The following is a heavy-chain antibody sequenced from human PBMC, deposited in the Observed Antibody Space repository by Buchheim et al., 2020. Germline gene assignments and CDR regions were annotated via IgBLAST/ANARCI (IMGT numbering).Heavy chain of an antibody. CDR3: AREGYYDSSGYYLGLYY. CDR1: GFTFSSYE. Sequence: EVQLVESGGGLVQPGGSLRLSCAASGFTFSSYEMNWVRQAPGKGLEWVSYISSSGSTIYYADSVTGRFTISRDNAKNSLYLQRNSLRAEDTAGDYCAREGYYDSSGYYLGLYYWGQGTL. V-gene: IGHV3-48*03. CDR2: ISSSGSTI. D-gene: IGHD3-22*01. J-gene: IGHJ4*02.